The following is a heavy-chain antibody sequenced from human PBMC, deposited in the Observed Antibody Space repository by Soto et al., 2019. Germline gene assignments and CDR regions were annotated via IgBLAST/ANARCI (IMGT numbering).Heavy chain of an antibody. CDR1: GYTFTIYG. J-gene: IGHJ6*02. Sequence: VQLVQSGAEVKQPGASVKVSCKASGYTFTIYGVTWVRQAPGQGLEWMGWINGDNGDTHYAQNLQAKATMTTYKSKRTAYRQLRSLKAADPAVYYCARHGREYNAYPVVYSSYGMNVWGHGTNITVSS. V-gene: IGHV1-18*01. D-gene: IGHD5-12*01. CDR3: ARHGREYNAYPVVYSSYGMNV. CDR2: INGDNGDT.